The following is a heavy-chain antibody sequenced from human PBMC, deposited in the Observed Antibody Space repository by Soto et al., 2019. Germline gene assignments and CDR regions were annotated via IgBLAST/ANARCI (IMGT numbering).Heavy chain of an antibody. J-gene: IGHJ4*02. V-gene: IGHV1-69*13. CDR3: ATGGIAARPNY. CDR1: GGTFSSYA. D-gene: IGHD6-6*01. Sequence: ASVKVSCKASGGTFSSYAISWVRQAPGQGLEWMGGIIPIFGTANYAQKFQGRVTITADESTSTAYMELSSLRSEDTAAYYCATGGIAARPNYWGQGTLVTVSS. CDR2: IIPIFGTA.